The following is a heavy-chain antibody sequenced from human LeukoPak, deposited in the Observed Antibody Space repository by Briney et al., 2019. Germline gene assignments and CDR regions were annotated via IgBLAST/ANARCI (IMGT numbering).Heavy chain of an antibody. CDR2: IRSKDYGATT. V-gene: IGHV3-49*04. D-gene: IGHD2-21*02. CDR1: GFTFGDSA. J-gene: IGHJ5*02. Sequence: PGGSLRLSCTAPGFTFGDSAMGWVRQAPGQGLDWVDFIRSKDYGATTEYAASVKGRFTISRDDSKSIAYLQMNSLKTEDTAVYYCARGHPYCGGDCYSSWGQGTLVTVSS. CDR3: ARGHPYCGGDCYSS.